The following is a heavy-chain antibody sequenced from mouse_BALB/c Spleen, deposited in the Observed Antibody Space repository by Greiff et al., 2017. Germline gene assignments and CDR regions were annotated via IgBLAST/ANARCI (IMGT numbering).Heavy chain of an antibody. V-gene: IGHV5-12-2*01. D-gene: IGHD2-3*01. Sequence: EVQLVESGGGLVQPGGSLKLSCAASGFTFSSYTMSWVRQTPEKRLEWVAYISNGGGSTYYPDTVKGRFTISRDNAKNTLYLQMSSPKSEDTAMYYCARLDGYYPFDYWGQGTTLTVSS. CDR3: ARLDGYYPFDY. CDR1: GFTFSSYT. CDR2: ISNGGGST. J-gene: IGHJ2*01.